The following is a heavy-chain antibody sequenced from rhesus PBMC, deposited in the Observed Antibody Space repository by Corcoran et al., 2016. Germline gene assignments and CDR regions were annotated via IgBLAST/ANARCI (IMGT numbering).Heavy chain of an antibody. CDR2: ITYSGST. CDR3: ARVDSGYSIDFDY. J-gene: IGHJ4*01. D-gene: IGHD5-24*01. CDR1: GGSISSGYYY. V-gene: IGHV4-122*02. Sequence: QVQLQESGPGLVKPSETLSLTCAVSGGSISSGYYYWSWIRQPPGKGLDWIGYITYSGSTSYNPSLKSRVTISRGTSKNQFSLKLSSVTAADTAVYYCARVDSGYSIDFDYWGQGVLVTVSS.